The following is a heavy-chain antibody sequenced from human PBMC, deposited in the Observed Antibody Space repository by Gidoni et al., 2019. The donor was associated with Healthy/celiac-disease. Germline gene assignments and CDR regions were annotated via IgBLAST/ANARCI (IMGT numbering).Heavy chain of an antibody. V-gene: IGHV4-31*03. D-gene: IGHD3-10*01. J-gene: IGHJ4*02. CDR2: IYYSGST. Sequence: QVQLQESGPGLVKPSQTLSLTRTVSGGSIRSGGYYWSWIRQHPGKGLEWIGYIYYSGSTFYNPSLKSRVTISVDTSKNQFSLKLSSVTAADTAVYYCARENRFVEIGFDYWGQGTLVTVSS. CDR1: GGSIRSGGYY. CDR3: ARENRFVEIGFDY.